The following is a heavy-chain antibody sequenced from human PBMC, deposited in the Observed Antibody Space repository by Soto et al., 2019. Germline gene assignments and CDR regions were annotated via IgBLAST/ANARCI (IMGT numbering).Heavy chain of an antibody. Sequence: QVQLVQSGAEVKKPGSSVKVSCKASGGTFSSYAISWVRQAPGQGLEWMGGIIPIFDTADYAQKFQGRVTXXADESTNTAYMELSSLRSEDTAVYYCAGHSSGVPGYYYGMDVWGQGTTVTXSS. J-gene: IGHJ6*02. CDR1: GGTFSSYA. CDR2: IIPIFDTA. V-gene: IGHV1-69*12. CDR3: AGHSSGVPGYYYGMDV. D-gene: IGHD3-22*01.